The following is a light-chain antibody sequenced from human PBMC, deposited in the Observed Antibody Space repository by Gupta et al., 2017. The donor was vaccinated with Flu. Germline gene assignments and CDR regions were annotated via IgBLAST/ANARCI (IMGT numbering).Light chain of an antibody. CDR1: QSVSSSY. J-gene: IGKJ4*01. Sequence: DILLTQSPGTLSLSPGERATLSCRASQSVSSSYLAWYQQKPGQAPRLLIYVASSRATGIPDRFSGSGCGTNFTLIIMSLEAADYSVYYCQQHRSSCPGTFGRGTKVEIK. CDR3: QQHRSSCPGT. V-gene: IGKV3-20*01. CDR2: VAS.